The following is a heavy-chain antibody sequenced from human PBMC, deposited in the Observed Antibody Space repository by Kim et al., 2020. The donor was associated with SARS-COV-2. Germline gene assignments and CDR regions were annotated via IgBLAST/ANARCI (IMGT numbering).Heavy chain of an antibody. Sequence: SETLSLTCTVSGGSISSGGYYWSWIRQHPGKGLEWIGYIYYSGSTYYNPSLKSRVTISVDTSKNQFSLKLSSVTAADTAVYYCARSSSVLYAGGMADAFDIWGQGTMVTVSS. D-gene: IGHD2-2*01. CDR3: ARSSSVLYAGGMADAFDI. J-gene: IGHJ3*02. CDR2: IYYSGST. CDR1: GGSISSGGYY. V-gene: IGHV4-31*03.